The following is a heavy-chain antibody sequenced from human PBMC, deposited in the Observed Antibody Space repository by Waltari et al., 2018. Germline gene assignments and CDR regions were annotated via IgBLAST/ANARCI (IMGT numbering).Heavy chain of an antibody. CDR3: VRGYGGDVY. J-gene: IGHJ4*02. D-gene: IGHD2-21*02. CDR2: RNYDGSST. V-gene: IGHV3-74*03. CDR1: GFTFTSHW. Sequence: EVQLVESGGGLVQPGGSLRLSCAASGFTFTSHWMHWVRQGPGKGLEWVSRRNYDGSSTEYADFVKGRFTSSRDNAKNTLYLQMNSLRAEDTGVYYCVRGYGGDVYWGQGTLVTVSS.